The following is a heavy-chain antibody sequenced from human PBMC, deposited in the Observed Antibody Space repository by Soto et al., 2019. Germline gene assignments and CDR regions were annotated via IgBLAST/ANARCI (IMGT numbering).Heavy chain of an antibody. CDR2: INPSGGST. J-gene: IGHJ4*02. CDR1: GYTFTSYG. Sequence: GASVKVSCKASGYTFTSYGISWVRQAPGQGLEWMGIINPSGGSTSYAQKFQGRVTMTRDTSTSTVYMELSSLRSEDTAVYYCARDSFDYGDSILIDYWGQGTLVTVSS. D-gene: IGHD4-17*01. CDR3: ARDSFDYGDSILIDY. V-gene: IGHV1-46*03.